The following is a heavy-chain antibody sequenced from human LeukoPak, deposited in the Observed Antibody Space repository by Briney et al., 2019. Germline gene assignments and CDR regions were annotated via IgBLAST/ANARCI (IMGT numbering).Heavy chain of an antibody. Sequence: PGGSLRLSCAASGFSISRYEMNWVRQAPGKGLEWVSYMSSRGTTINYADSVKGRFTFSRDNAKNSLYLQMNSLRAEDTAVYYCAREELQEVSGSAFDYWGQGTMVTVSS. J-gene: IGHJ3*01. CDR1: GFSISRYE. D-gene: IGHD1-1*01. CDR2: MSSRGTTI. CDR3: AREELQEVSGSAFDY. V-gene: IGHV3-48*03.